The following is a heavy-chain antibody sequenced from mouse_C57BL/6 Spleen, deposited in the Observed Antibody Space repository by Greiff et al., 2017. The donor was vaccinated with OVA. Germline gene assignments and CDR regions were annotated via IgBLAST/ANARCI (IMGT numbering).Heavy chain of an antibody. J-gene: IGHJ3*01. D-gene: IGHD2-3*01. CDR1: GYTFTSYW. Sequence: QVQLQQPGAELVRPGSSVKLSCKASGYTFTSYWMDWVKQRPGQGLEWIGNIYPSDSETYYNQKFKDKATVTVDKSSSTAYMQLSSLTSEDSAVYYCARSGHDGYLAWFAYWGQGTLVTVSA. CDR3: ARSGHDGYLAWFAY. CDR2: IYPSDSET. V-gene: IGHV1-61*01.